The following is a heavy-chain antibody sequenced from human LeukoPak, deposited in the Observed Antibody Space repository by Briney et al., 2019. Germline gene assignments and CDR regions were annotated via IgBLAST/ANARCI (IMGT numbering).Heavy chain of an antibody. CDR3: AREDDILTGYPDY. J-gene: IGHJ4*02. CDR2: INPNSGGT. CDR1: GYTFTSYG. V-gene: IGHV1-2*02. Sequence: GASVKVPCKASGYTFTSYGISWVRQAPGQGLEWMGWINPNSGGTNYAQKFQGRVTMTRDTSISTAYMELSRLRSDDTAVYYCAREDDILTGYPDYWGQGTLVTVSS. D-gene: IGHD3-9*01.